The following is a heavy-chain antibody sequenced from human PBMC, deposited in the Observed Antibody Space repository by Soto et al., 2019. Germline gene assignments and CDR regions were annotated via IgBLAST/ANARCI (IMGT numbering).Heavy chain of an antibody. CDR3: ARSFTYCGGDCYRFSDY. V-gene: IGHV3-48*02. CDR2: IGSSSTTI. J-gene: IGHJ4*02. CDR1: GFTFSDYR. D-gene: IGHD2-21*02. Sequence: EVQLVESGGGLVQPGGSLRLSCAASGFTFSDYRMIWVRQAPGKGLEWVSYIGSSSTTIYYADSVKGRFTISRDNAKNTLYLQMNSLRDEDTAVYYCARSFTYCGGDCYRFSDYWGQGTLVTVSS.